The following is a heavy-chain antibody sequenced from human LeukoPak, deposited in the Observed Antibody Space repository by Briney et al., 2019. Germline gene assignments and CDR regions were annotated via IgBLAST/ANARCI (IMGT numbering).Heavy chain of an antibody. CDR3: ARVSVVGATRKFDY. J-gene: IGHJ4*02. CDR2: LKQDGSEK. CDR1: GGSISSYY. V-gene: IGHV3-7*01. Sequence: ETLSLTCTVSGGSISSYYWSWIRQPPGKGLEWVANLKQDGSEKYYVDSVKGRFTISRDNAKNSLYLQMNSLRAEDTAVYYCARVSVVGATRKFDYWGQGTLVTVSS. D-gene: IGHD1-26*01.